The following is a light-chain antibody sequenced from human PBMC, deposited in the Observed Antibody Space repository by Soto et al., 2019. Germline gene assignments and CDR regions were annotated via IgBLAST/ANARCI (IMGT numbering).Light chain of an antibody. Sequence: QSALTQPPSASGSPGQSVTISCTGTSSDVGGYNYVSWYQQHPGKAPKLMIYEVSERPSGVPDRFSGSTSSNTASLTVSGLQADDEADYYCSSYAGRNNFVFGTGTKLTVL. V-gene: IGLV2-8*01. CDR1: SSDVGGYNY. CDR2: EVS. J-gene: IGLJ1*01. CDR3: SSYAGRNNFV.